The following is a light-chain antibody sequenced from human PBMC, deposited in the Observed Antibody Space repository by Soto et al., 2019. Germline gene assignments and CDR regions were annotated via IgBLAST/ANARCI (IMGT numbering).Light chain of an antibody. Sequence: IPFTRNPPSLSASVGDRVTPTSPGRQGTSSYLGGYQKNPGKAPKLLIYGASTVQSGFPSRFSGSGSGTDFTLTISSRRPENFETYYCKPFKTHASTCGGGTKGDI. V-gene: IGKV1-9*01. CDR3: KPFKTHAST. CDR2: GAS. J-gene: IGKJ4*01. CDR1: QGTSSY.